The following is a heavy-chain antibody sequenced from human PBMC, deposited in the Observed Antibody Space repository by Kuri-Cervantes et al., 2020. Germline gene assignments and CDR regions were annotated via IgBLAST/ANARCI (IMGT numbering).Heavy chain of an antibody. J-gene: IGHJ4*02. Sequence: ASVKVSCKASGGTFSSYTISWVRQAPGQGLEWMGIINPSGGSTSYAQKFQGRVTMTRDTSTSTVYMELSSLRSEDTAVYYCARRGSYSGFDYWGQGTLVTVSS. V-gene: IGHV1-46*01. CDR3: ARRGSYSGFDY. CDR2: INPSGGST. D-gene: IGHD1-26*01. CDR1: GGTFSSYT.